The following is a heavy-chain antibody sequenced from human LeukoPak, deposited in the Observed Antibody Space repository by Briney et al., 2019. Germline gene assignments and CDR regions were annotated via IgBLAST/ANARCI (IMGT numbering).Heavy chain of an antibody. J-gene: IGHJ4*02. V-gene: IGHV3-7*04. CDR3: ARDRGYSTFDF. D-gene: IGHD4-11*01. CDR2: INQDESEE. Sequence: GGSLILSCAASGFTFSSYWMSWVRQAPGKGLEWVANINQDESEENFVDSVKGRFSISRDNAKRSLYLQMNSLRAEDTAMYYCARDRGYSTFDFWGQGTLVTVSS. CDR1: GFTFSSYW.